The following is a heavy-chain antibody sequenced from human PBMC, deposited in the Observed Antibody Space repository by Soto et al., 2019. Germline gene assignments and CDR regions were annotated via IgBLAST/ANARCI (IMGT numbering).Heavy chain of an antibody. CDR3: ARGLMVGP. Sequence: TLSLTCTVSGGSISSYHWNWIRQPPGKGLQWLGYIYYSGNTNYNPSLKGRVTISVDTSKNQFSLKLRSVTAADTAVYYCARGLMVGPWGQGALVTVSS. CDR2: IYYSGNT. V-gene: IGHV4-59*01. D-gene: IGHD2-8*01. CDR1: GGSISSYH. J-gene: IGHJ5*02.